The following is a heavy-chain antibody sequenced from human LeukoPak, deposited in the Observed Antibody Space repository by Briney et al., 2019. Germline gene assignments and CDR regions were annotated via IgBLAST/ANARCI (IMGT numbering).Heavy chain of an antibody. CDR2: IYYSGRT. CDR1: GGSVSSSTYF. V-gene: IGHV4-61*01. D-gene: IGHD6-13*01. CDR3: ARDARLAAAGTFDY. J-gene: IGHJ4*02. Sequence: PSETLSLTCTVSGGSVSSSTYFWSWIRQPPGKGLEWIVYIYYSGRTSSDPSVKSRVTMSVDTSKNQFSLRLSSVTAADTAVYYCARDARLAAAGTFDYWGQGTLVTVSS.